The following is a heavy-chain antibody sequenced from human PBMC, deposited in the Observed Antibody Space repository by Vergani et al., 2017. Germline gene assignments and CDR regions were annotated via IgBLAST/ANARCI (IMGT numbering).Heavy chain of an antibody. CDR2: IDTKPGRP. V-gene: IGHV7-4-1*01. CDR1: IRAVGYSFSDFG. J-gene: IGHJ3*01. D-gene: IGHD3-3*01. CDR3: ARDYYGLNSQTGAFDL. Sequence: VQLVQSESELKRPGASVTVSCMTAIRAVGYSFSDFGINWVRQAPGQGLEWMGWIDTKPGRPTYAQGFTGRFVIWSDTSVNTAYLQISSLKAEDSAMYYCARDYYGLNSQTGAFDLWGQGTAVRVSS.